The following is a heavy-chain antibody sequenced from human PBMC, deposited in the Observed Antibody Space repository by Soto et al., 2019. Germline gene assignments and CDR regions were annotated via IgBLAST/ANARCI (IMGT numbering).Heavy chain of an antibody. Sequence: QVQLEESGPGLVKPSETLSLSCSVSGGSISSGSDYWGWIRQPPGRGLEWIGSTYYSGNTFYNPSLRRRVTIALDTSKNQVFLKLTSVTAADTAVYYCARRRKDWFDPWGQGTLVTVSS. V-gene: IGHV4-39*01. CDR3: ARRRKDWFDP. J-gene: IGHJ5*02. CDR1: GGSISSGSDY. CDR2: TYYSGNT.